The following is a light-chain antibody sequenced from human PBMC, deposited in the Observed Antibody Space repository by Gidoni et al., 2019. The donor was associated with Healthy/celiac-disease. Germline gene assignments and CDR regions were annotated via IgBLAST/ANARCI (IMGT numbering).Light chain of an antibody. CDR3: QQYNSYPYT. Sequence: DIQMTQSPSTLSASVGDRVCITCRASQSISSWLAWYQQKPGKAPKLLIYKASSIESGVPSRFSGSGSGTEFTLTISSLQPDDFATYYCQQYNSYPYTFGQGTKLEIK. J-gene: IGKJ2*01. CDR1: QSISSW. V-gene: IGKV1-5*03. CDR2: KAS.